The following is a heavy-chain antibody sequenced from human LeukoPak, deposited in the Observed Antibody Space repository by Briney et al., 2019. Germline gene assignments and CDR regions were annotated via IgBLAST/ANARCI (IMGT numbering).Heavy chain of an antibody. D-gene: IGHD2-15*01. CDR2: MSSSSSTI. Sequence: AGGSLRLSCAASGVTFSSYSMNWVRQAPGKGLEWVSYMSSSSSTIYYADSVKGRFTISRDNAKNSLYLQMNSLRAEDTAVYYCARGSVDYSFDYWGQGTLVTVSS. J-gene: IGHJ4*02. CDR1: GVTFSSYS. CDR3: ARGSVDYSFDY. V-gene: IGHV3-48*04.